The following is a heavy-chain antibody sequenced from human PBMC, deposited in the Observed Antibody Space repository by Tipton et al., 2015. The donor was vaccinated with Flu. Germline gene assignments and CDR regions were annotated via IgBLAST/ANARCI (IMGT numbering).Heavy chain of an antibody. J-gene: IGHJ5*02. Sequence: SLRLSCTASGFTFGDYAMSWVRQAPGKGLEWVGFIRSKAYGGTTEYAASAKGRFTISRDDSKSIAYLQMNSLKTEDTAVYYCTQSWFGEPPVDPWGQGTLVTVSS. D-gene: IGHD3-10*01. CDR2: IRSKAYGGTT. V-gene: IGHV3-49*04. CDR3: TQSWFGEPPVDP. CDR1: GFTFGDYA.